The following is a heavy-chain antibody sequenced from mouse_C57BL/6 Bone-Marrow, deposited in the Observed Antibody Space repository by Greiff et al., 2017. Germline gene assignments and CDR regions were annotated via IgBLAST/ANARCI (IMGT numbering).Heavy chain of an antibody. Sequence: QVHVKQSGAELAKPGASVKLSCKASGYTFTSYWMHWVKQRPGQGLEWIGYINPSSGYTKYNQKFKDKATLTADKSSSTAYMQLSSLTYEDAVVYYCARWKSLDYGKDYAMDYWGQGTSVTVSS. D-gene: IGHD2-1*01. CDR3: ARWKSLDYGKDYAMDY. J-gene: IGHJ4*01. V-gene: IGHV1-7*01. CDR1: GYTFTSYW. CDR2: INPSSGYT.